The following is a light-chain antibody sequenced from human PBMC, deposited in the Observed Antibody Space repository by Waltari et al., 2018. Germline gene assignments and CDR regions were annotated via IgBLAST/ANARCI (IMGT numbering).Light chain of an antibody. Sequence: DIVMTQSPDSLAVSLGERATINCKSSQSVLYSSNHNNYLAWYQQKPGQPPKLLFYWSSTRESGVPDRFSGRGSGTDFTLTISSLQADDVAVYYCQQYYNTPYTFGQGTTLEIK. CDR1: QSVLYSSNHNNY. V-gene: IGKV4-1*01. CDR2: WSS. CDR3: QQYYNTPYT. J-gene: IGKJ2*01.